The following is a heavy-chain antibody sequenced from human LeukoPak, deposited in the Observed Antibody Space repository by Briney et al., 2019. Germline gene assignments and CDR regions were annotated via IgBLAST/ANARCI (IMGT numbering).Heavy chain of an antibody. CDR3: ARILGGIDY. Sequence: PGGSLRLSCAASGFTFSSYAMSWVRQAPGQGLEWVSGTSGSGGSTYYAYSVKGRFAISRDNSKNTLYLQMNSLRAEDTAVYYCARILGGIDYWGQGTLVTVSS. D-gene: IGHD3-10*01. CDR2: TSGSGGST. CDR1: GFTFSSYA. J-gene: IGHJ4*02. V-gene: IGHV3-23*01.